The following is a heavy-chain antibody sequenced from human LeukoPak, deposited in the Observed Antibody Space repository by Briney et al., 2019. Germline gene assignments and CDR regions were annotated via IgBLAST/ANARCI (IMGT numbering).Heavy chain of an antibody. CDR1: GGSISSSSYY. CDR3: ARPTGSGSYYPVQRWFDA. J-gene: IGHJ5*02. Sequence: PSGTLCLTCTVSGGSISSSSYYWGWIRQPPGKGLEWIGSIYYSGSTYYNPSLKSRVTISVDTSKNQFSLKLSSVTAADTAVYYCARPTGSGSYYPVQRWFDAWGQGTLVTASS. CDR2: IYYSGST. V-gene: IGHV4-39*01. D-gene: IGHD3-10*01.